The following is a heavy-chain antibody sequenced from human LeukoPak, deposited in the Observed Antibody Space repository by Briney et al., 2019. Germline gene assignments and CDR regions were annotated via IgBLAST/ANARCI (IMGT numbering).Heavy chain of an antibody. CDR1: GYTFTSYG. V-gene: IGHV1-46*01. CDR3: ARNNAFDI. D-gene: IGHD1/OR15-1a*01. Sequence: GASVKVSCKASGYTFTSYGISWVRQAPGQGLEWMGIINPSGGSTSYAQKFQGRVTMTRDMSTSTVYMELSSLRSEDTAVYYCARNNAFDIWGQGTMVTVSS. CDR2: INPSGGST. J-gene: IGHJ3*02.